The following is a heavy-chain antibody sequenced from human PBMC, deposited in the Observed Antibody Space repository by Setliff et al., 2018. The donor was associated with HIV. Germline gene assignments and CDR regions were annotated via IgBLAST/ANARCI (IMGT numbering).Heavy chain of an antibody. CDR2: INPDSRGT. CDR3: ARGVKGIATTGKYYFDY. D-gene: IGHD6-13*01. J-gene: IGHJ4*02. CDR1: GYAFTDYS. V-gene: IGHV1-2*06. Sequence: GASVKVSCKTSGYAFTDYSIHWVRQAPGQGLEWVGRINPDSRGTNYAQTFQGRVTMTRDTSVSIAYMELSRLKSDDTAVFYCARGVKGIATTGKYYFDYWGQGTLVTVSS.